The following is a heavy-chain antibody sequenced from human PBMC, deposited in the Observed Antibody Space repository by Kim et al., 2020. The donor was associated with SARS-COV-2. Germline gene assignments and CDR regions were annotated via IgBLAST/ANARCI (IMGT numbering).Heavy chain of an antibody. CDR3: AKDPTVTTFSRGSFDY. D-gene: IGHD4-17*01. J-gene: IGHJ4*02. Sequence: GGSLRLSCAASGFTFSSYAMSWVRQAPGKGLEWVSAISGSGGSTYYADSVKGRFTISRDNSKNTLYLQMNSLRAEDTAVYYCAKDPTVTTFSRGSFDYWGQGTLVTVSS. CDR2: ISGSGGST. CDR1: GFTFSSYA. V-gene: IGHV3-23*01.